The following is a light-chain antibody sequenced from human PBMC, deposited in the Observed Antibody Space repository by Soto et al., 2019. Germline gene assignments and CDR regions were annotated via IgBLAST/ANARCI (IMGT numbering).Light chain of an antibody. CDR2: AAS. Sequence: EIVLTQSPATLSLSPGEKATLSCRASPSVSSYLAWYQQKPGQAPRLLMYAASISATGIPARFSGTGSETDFTLTITSLEPEDFAVYYCQQRSNWPWTFGQGTKVEIK. CDR1: PSVSSY. J-gene: IGKJ1*01. CDR3: QQRSNWPWT. V-gene: IGKV3-11*01.